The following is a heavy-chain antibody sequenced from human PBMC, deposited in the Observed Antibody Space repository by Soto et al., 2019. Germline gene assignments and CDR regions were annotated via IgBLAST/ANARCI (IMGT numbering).Heavy chain of an antibody. J-gene: IGHJ6*02. CDR1: GGTFSSYA. Sequence: SVKVSCKASGGTFSSYAISWVRQAPGQGLEWMGGIIPIFGTANYAQKFQGRATITADESTSTAYMELSSLRSEDTAVYYCARASSSTLYYYYGMDVWGQGTTVTVSS. D-gene: IGHD6-6*01. V-gene: IGHV1-69*13. CDR2: IIPIFGTA. CDR3: ARASSSTLYYYYGMDV.